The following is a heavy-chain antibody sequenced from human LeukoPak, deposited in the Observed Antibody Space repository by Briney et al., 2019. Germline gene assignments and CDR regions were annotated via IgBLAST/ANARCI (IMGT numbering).Heavy chain of an antibody. Sequence: SQTLSLTCTVSGASISSGGYYWSWIRQHPGKGLEWIGYMYYGGSSYFNPSLKTRVTISVDTSKNQFSLKLNSVTAADTAVYFCATFAHGQVDYWGQGTLVTVSS. J-gene: IGHJ4*02. CDR3: ATFAHGQVDY. D-gene: IGHD3-10*01. CDR1: GASISSGGYY. CDR2: MYYGGSS. V-gene: IGHV4-31*03.